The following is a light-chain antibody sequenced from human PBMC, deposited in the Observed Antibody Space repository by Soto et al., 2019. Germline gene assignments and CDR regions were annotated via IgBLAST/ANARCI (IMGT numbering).Light chain of an antibody. Sequence: QSALTQPRSVSGSPGHSGTISCTGTSSDVGGYNYVSWYQQHPGKAPKLMIYDVSKRPSGVPDRFSGSKSGNTASLTISGLQAEDEADYYCCSYAGSYPYVFGTGTKVTVL. CDR1: SSDVGGYNY. CDR3: CSYAGSYPYV. V-gene: IGLV2-11*01. J-gene: IGLJ1*01. CDR2: DVS.